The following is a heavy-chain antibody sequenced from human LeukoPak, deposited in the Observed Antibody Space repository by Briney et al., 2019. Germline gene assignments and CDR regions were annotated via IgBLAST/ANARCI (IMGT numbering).Heavy chain of an antibody. D-gene: IGHD2-15*01. V-gene: IGHV3-9*01. Sequence: GGSLRLSCAASGFTFSSYAMSWVRQAPGKGLEWVSGISWNSGNIVYADSVKGRFTISRDNAKNSLYLQMNSLRAEDTALYYCAKDGQFCSGGSCYSFLDYWGQGTLVTVSS. CDR2: ISWNSGNI. CDR1: GFTFSSYA. J-gene: IGHJ4*02. CDR3: AKDGQFCSGGSCYSFLDY.